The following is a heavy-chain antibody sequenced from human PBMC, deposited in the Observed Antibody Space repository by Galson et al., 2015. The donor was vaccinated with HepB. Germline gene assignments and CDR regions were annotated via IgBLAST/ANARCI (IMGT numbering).Heavy chain of an antibody. Sequence: SLRLSCAASGFTCSNAWMSWVRQAPGKRLQWVGRIRSKTDGWTTDYAAPVKGRFTISRDDSKNTLYLQMNSLKTEDTAVYYCTTDSPYSSSWYNVMGRYYYYGMDVWGQGTTVTVSS. CDR2: IRSKTDGWTT. CDR1: GFTCSNAW. CDR3: TTDSPYSSSWYNVMGRYYYYGMDV. D-gene: IGHD6-13*01. J-gene: IGHJ6*02. V-gene: IGHV3-15*01.